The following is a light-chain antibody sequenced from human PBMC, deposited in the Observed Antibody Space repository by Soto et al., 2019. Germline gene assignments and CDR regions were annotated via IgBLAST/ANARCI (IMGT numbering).Light chain of an antibody. CDR3: QQCDNLPYT. CDR2: DAS. V-gene: IGKV1-33*01. Sequence: DVLMTQSPSSLSASVGDRVTITCQASQDINNYLNWYQQKPGKAPNLLIYDASNFETGVPLRFSGSGSGTEFTFTISSLQPEFIATYYRQQCDNLPYTFGQGTKLEMK. CDR1: QDINNY. J-gene: IGKJ2*01.